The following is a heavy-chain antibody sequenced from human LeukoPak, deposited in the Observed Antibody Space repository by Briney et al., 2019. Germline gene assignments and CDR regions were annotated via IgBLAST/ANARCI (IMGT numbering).Heavy chain of an antibody. D-gene: IGHD5-24*01. Sequence: ASVKVSCKASGYTFTSYDINWVRQATGLGLEWMGWMNPNSGNTGYAQKFQGRVTMTRNTSISTAYMELSSLRSEDTAVYYCATTKRGYYYYGMDVWGQGTTVTVSS. CDR1: GYTFTSYD. CDR2: MNPNSGNT. V-gene: IGHV1-8*01. J-gene: IGHJ6*02. CDR3: ATTKRGYYYYGMDV.